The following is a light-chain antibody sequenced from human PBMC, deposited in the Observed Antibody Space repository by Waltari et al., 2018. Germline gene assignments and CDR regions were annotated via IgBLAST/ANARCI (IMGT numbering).Light chain of an antibody. CDR3: QQYNNYPFT. V-gene: IGKV1-5*03. CDR2: KAS. J-gene: IGKJ3*01. Sequence: DIQMTQSPSTLSASVGARVTITCRASQSISSWLAWYQQTPGKAPKLLIYKASSLESGVPSRFSGSGSGTEFTLTISSLQPDDFATYYCQQYNNYPFTFGPGTKVDIK. CDR1: QSISSW.